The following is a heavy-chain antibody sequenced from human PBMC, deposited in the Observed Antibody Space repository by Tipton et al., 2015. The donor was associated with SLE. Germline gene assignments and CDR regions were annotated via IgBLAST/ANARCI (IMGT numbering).Heavy chain of an antibody. D-gene: IGHD1-26*01. CDR2: IHSSGST. J-gene: IGHJ4*02. CDR1: GGSFSSYY. CDR3: ARYFSGGYSFDY. V-gene: IGHV4-4*07. Sequence: TLSLTCTVFGGSFSSYYWSWIRQPAGKGLEWIGQIHSSGSTSYNPSLKSRVSISVDMSKNQVSLKLSSVTAADTALYYGARYFSGGYSFDYGGQGKLGTVSS.